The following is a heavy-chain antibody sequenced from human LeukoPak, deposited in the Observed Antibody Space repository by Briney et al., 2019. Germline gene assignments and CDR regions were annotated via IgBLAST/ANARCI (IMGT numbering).Heavy chain of an antibody. Sequence: KPSETLSLTCAVTGHSINSGYYWGWIRQPPGRGLEWIGSISHSGSIFYNPSLQSRVTISVDSSENRFSLKLSSVTAADTAIYYCAGQRDVNAYYFYWGQGTLVAVSS. V-gene: IGHV4-38-2*01. D-gene: IGHD3-16*01. J-gene: IGHJ4*02. CDR3: AGQRDVNAYYFY. CDR1: GHSINSGYY. CDR2: ISHSGSI.